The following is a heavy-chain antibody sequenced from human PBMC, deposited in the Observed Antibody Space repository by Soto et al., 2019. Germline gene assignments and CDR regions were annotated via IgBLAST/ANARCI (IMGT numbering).Heavy chain of an antibody. CDR1: GYTFTSYY. J-gene: IGHJ4*02. CDR2: INPSGGST. Sequence: ASVKVSCKASGYTFTSYYMHWVRQAPGQGLEWMGIINPSGGSTSYAQKFQGRVTMTRDTSTSTVYMELSSLRSEDTAVYYRARTYYYDSSGYPFDYWGQGTLVTVSS. D-gene: IGHD3-22*01. V-gene: IGHV1-46*01. CDR3: ARTYYYDSSGYPFDY.